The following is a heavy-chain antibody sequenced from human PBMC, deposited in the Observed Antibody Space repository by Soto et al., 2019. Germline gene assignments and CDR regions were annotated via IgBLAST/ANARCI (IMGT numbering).Heavy chain of an antibody. CDR3: ARTAISYGGTSGALYYYYGMDV. J-gene: IGHJ6*02. V-gene: IGHV2-26*01. CDR2: IFSNDEK. D-gene: IGHD4-17*01. Sequence: QVTLKESGPVLVKPTETLTLTCTVSGFSLSNARMGVSWIRQPPGKALEWLAHIFSNDEKSYSTSLKSRLTISKDTSKSQGVLTMTNMDPVDTATYYCARTAISYGGTSGALYYYYGMDVWGQGTTVTVSS. CDR1: GFSLSNARMG.